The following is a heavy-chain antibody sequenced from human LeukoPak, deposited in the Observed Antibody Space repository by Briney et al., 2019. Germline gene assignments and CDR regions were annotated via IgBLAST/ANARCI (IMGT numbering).Heavy chain of an antibody. V-gene: IGHV1-58*01. CDR1: GFTLSSSV. CDR2: IVVGSGNT. Sequence: ASVKVSCKASGFTLSSSVVQWVRQARGQRLEWIGWIVVGSGNTKYAQKFQERVTITRDMSTSTAYMELSSLRSEDTAVYYCAADGTTRAAFDIWGQGTMVTVSS. D-gene: IGHD4-11*01. J-gene: IGHJ3*02. CDR3: AADGTTRAAFDI.